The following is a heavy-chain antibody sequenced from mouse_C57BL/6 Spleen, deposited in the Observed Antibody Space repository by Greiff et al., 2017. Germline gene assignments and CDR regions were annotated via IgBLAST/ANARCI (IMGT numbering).Heavy chain of an antibody. CDR2: ISSGGSYT. CDR1: GFTFSSYG. CDR3: AREGDSSLYFDY. Sequence: EVQLVESGGDLVKPGGSLKISCAASGFTFSSYGMSWVRQTPDKRLEWVATISSGGSYTYYPDSVKGRFTISRDNAKNTLYLQMSSLNSEDTAMYYCAREGDSSLYFDYWGQGTTLTVSS. D-gene: IGHD1-1*01. J-gene: IGHJ2*01. V-gene: IGHV5-6*01.